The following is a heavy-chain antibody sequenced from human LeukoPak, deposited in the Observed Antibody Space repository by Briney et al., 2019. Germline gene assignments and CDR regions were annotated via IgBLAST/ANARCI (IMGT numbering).Heavy chain of an antibody. D-gene: IGHD4-23*01. CDR1: GLNFDDYT. V-gene: IGHV3-43*01. J-gene: IGHJ2*01. CDR3: AKDNDYGGNSGYFDL. CDR2: ISWDGGST. Sequence: PGGSLRLSCAASGLNFDDYTMHWVRQAPGKGLEWVSLISWDGGSTYYADSVKGRFTISRDNSRNSLYLQMSSLRTEDTALYYCAKDNDYGGNSGYFDLWGRGTLPTVSS.